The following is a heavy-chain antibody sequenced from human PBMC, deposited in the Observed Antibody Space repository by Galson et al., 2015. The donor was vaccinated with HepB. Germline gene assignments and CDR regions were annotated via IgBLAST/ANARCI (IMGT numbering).Heavy chain of an antibody. V-gene: IGHV3-9*01. CDR1: GFTFDDYA. D-gene: IGHD5-18*01. Sequence: SLRLSCAASGFTFDDYAMHWVRHAPGKGLEWVSGISWNSGSIGYADSVKGRFTISRDNAKNSLYLQMNSLRAEDTALYYCAKGGYSYGSYFDYWGQGTLVTVSS. CDR3: AKGGYSYGSYFDY. CDR2: ISWNSGSI. J-gene: IGHJ4*02.